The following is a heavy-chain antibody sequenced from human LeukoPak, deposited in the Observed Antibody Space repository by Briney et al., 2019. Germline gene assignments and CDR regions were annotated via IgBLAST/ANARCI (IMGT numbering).Heavy chain of an antibody. J-gene: IGHJ4*02. V-gene: IGHV3-11*04. Sequence: GGSLRLSCAASGFTFSDYYMSWIRQAPGKGLEWVSYISSSGSTIYYADSVKGRFTISRDNAKNSLYLQMNSLRAEDTAVYYCARDLFFPSSIFGVTNYYFDYWGQGTLVTVSS. CDR2: ISSSGSTI. CDR1: GFTFSDYY. CDR3: ARDLFFPSSIFGVTNYYFDY. D-gene: IGHD3-3*01.